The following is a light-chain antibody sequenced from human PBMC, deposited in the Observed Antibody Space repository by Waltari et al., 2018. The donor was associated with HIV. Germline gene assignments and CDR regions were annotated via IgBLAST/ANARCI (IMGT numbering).Light chain of an antibody. V-gene: IGKV3-15*01. CDR3: QRYDNWSRT. Sequence: EVVVTQTPAALSVFPGKPGTLSCTTSQNVVSNVAWYQKKLGQAPRLLIHGASTRATGVPSKCGGSGSGTEFNFTSAILHAEDSAVYYCQRYDNWSRTFGPGTTVEI. CDR2: GAS. CDR1: QNVVSN. J-gene: IGKJ1*01.